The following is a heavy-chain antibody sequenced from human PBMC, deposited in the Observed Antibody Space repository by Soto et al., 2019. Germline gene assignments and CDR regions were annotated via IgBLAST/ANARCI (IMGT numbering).Heavy chain of an antibody. J-gene: IGHJ6*02. CDR3: ARAVGVYYYYGMDV. CDR2: ISSSSSTI. CDR1: GFTFSSYS. V-gene: IGHV3-48*02. D-gene: IGHD2-8*01. Sequence: LRLSCAASGFTFSSYSMNWVRQAPGKGLQWVSYISSSSSTIYYADSVKGRFTISRDNAKNSLYLQMNSLRDEDTAVYYCARAVGVYYYYGMDVWGQGTTVTVS.